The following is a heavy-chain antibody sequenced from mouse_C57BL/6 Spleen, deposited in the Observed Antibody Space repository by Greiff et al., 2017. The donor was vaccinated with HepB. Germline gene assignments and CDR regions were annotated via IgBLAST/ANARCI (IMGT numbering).Heavy chain of an antibody. CDR2: ISYDGSN. Sequence: EVKVEESGPGLVKPSQSLSLTCSVTGYSITSGYYWNWIRQFPGNKLEWMGYISYDGSNNYNPSLKNRISITRDTSKNQFFLKLNSVTTEDTATDYCARSDSNLAWFAYWGQGTLVTVSA. D-gene: IGHD2-5*01. CDR1: GYSITSGYY. CDR3: ARSDSNLAWFAY. J-gene: IGHJ3*01. V-gene: IGHV3-6*01.